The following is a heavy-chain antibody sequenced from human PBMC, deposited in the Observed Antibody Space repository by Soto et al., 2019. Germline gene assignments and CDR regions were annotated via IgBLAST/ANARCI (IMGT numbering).Heavy chain of an antibody. Sequence: ASVKVSCKAAGYTFTSYYMHWVRQAPGQGLEWMGIINPSGGSTSYAQKFQGRVTMTRDTSTSTVYMELSSLRSEDTAVYYCARDQGSSGWPLRWFDPWGQGTLVTVSS. V-gene: IGHV1-46*01. J-gene: IGHJ5*02. CDR2: INPSGGST. CDR3: ARDQGSSGWPLRWFDP. CDR1: GYTFTSYY. D-gene: IGHD6-19*01.